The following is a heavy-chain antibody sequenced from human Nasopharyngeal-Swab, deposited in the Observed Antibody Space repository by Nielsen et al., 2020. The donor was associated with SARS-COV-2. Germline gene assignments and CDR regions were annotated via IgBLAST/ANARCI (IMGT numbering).Heavy chain of an antibody. D-gene: IGHD6-13*01. CDR1: GFTFSSYG. J-gene: IGHJ4*02. CDR3: AKDRGYSSSWYALGY. V-gene: IGHV3-30*18. Sequence: GGSLRLSCAASGFTFSSYGMHWVRQAPGKGLEWVAVISYDGSNKYYADPVKGRFTISRDNSKNTLYLQMNSLRAEDTAVYYCAKDRGYSSSWYALGYWGQGTLVTVSS. CDR2: ISYDGSNK.